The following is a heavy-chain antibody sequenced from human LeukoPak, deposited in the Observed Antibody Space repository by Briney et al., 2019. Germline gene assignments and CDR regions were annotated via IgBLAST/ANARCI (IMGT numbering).Heavy chain of an antibody. CDR3: TRAGLLWFGEFSPFDY. CDR2: IRSKAYGGTT. J-gene: IGHJ4*02. Sequence: PGGSLRLSCTASGFTFGDYAMSWFRQAPGKGLEWVGFIRSKAYGGTTEYAASVEGRFTISRDDSKSIAYLQMNSLKTEDTAVYYCTRAGLLWFGEFSPFDYWGQGTLVTVSS. V-gene: IGHV3-49*03. CDR1: GFTFGDYA. D-gene: IGHD3-10*01.